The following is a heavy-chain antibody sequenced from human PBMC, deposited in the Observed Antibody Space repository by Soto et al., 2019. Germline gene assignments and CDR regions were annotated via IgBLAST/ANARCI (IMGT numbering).Heavy chain of an antibody. CDR3: ARDRKGGFVMGV. J-gene: IGHJ6*02. CDR1: RDSVSSNSSA. D-gene: IGHD3-16*01. Sequence: SQPLGLACVISRDSVSSNSSACNFIRQSPSRGLELLGRTYYRSKWYNDYAVSVKGRISINPDTSKNLFSLQLNSVTPEDTAVYYCARDRKGGFVMGVWGQGTTVTVSS. V-gene: IGHV6-1*01. CDR2: TYYRSKWYN.